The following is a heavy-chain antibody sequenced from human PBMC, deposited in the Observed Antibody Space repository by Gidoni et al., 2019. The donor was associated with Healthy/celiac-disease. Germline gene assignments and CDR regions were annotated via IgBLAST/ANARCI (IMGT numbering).Heavy chain of an antibody. J-gene: IGHJ2*01. CDR2: IYYSGST. Sequence: QLQLQESGPGLVKPSETLSLTCTVSGGSISSSSYYWGWIRQPPGKGLEWIGSIYYSGSTYYNPSLKSRVTISVDTSKNQFSLKLSSVTAADTAVYYCARGYSYYGDYVDWYFDLWGRGTLVTVSS. V-gene: IGHV4-39*07. D-gene: IGHD4-17*01. CDR1: GGSISSSSYY. CDR3: ARGYSYYGDYVDWYFDL.